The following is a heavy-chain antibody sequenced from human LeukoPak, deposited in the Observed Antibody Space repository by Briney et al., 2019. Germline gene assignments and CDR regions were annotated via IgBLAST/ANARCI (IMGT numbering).Heavy chain of an antibody. D-gene: IGHD6-19*01. CDR2: INHSGST. J-gene: IGHJ1*01. Sequence: SETLSLTCAVYGGSFSGYYWSWIPQPPGKGLEWIGEINHSGSTNYNPSLKSRATISVDTSKNQFSLKLSSVTAADTAVYYCARGHSGWFAEYFQHWGQGTLVTVSS. CDR1: GGSFSGYY. V-gene: IGHV4-34*01. CDR3: ARGHSGWFAEYFQH.